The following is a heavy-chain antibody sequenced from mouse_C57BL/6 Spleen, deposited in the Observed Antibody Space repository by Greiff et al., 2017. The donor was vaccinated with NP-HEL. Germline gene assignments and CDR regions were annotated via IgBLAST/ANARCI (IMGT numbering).Heavy chain of an antibody. D-gene: IGHD2-1*01. J-gene: IGHJ2*01. V-gene: IGHV3-6*01. CDR3: ARGGYGNYHFDY. Sequence: ESGPGLVKPSQSLSLTCSVTGYSITSGYYWNWIRQFPGNKLEWMGYISYDGSNNYNPSLKNRISITRDTSKNQFFLKLNSVTTEDTATYYSARGGYGNYHFDYWGQGTTLTVSS. CDR1: GYSITSGYY. CDR2: ISYDGSN.